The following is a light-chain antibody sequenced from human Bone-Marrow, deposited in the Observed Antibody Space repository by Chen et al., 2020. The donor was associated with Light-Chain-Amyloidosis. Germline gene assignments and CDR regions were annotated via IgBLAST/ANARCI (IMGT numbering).Light chain of an antibody. CDR1: SSNIGSNY. CDR3: AACDESLSDWV. J-gene: IGLJ3*02. CDR2: RNN. V-gene: IGLV1-47*01. Sequence: QSVLTQPPSASGTPGQRVTISCSGSSSNIGSNYVYWYQQLTGTAPKLLIYRNNQRPSGVPDRFSGSKSGTSAYRVISGLRSEDEADYYCAACDESLSDWVFGGGTKLTVL.